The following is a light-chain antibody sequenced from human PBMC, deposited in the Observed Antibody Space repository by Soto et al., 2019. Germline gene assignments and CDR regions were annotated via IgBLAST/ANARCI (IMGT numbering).Light chain of an antibody. CDR3: TSYERSANYV. CDR1: SDDVGAFNY. V-gene: IGLV2-14*01. CDR2: EVS. J-gene: IGLJ1*01. Sequence: QSALTQPASVSGSPGQSITISCTGTSDDVGAFNYVSWYQQHPGKAPKLMIFEVSRRPSGVSNRFSGSKSGNTASLTISGLQAEDEADYYCTSYERSANYVFGSGTKVTVL.